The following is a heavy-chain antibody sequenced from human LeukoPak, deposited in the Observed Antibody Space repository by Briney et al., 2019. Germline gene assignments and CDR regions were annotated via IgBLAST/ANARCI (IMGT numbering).Heavy chain of an antibody. D-gene: IGHD1-1*01. Sequence: ASVKVSCKASGYTFTAYYFHWVRQAPGQGLEWMGWINPNNGATNYAQNFQGRVTMTRDTSISTAYMELRRLRSDDTAVYYCAREADNLSYYFDYWGQGTLVTVSS. CDR3: AREADNLSYYFDY. J-gene: IGHJ4*02. V-gene: IGHV1-2*02. CDR1: GYTFTAYY. CDR2: INPNNGAT.